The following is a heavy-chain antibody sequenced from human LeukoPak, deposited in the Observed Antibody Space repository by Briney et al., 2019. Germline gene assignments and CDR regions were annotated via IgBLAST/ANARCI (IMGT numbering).Heavy chain of an antibody. Sequence: PGRSLRLSCAASGFTFSNYGMHWVRQAPGKGLEWVAVISYDGSNKYYADSVKGRFTISRDNSKNTLYLQMNSLRAEDTAVYYCAKDDDHGGALDYWGQGILVTVSS. CDR2: ISYDGSNK. J-gene: IGHJ4*02. CDR3: AKDDDHGGALDY. D-gene: IGHD4-23*01. CDR1: GFTFSNYG. V-gene: IGHV3-30*18.